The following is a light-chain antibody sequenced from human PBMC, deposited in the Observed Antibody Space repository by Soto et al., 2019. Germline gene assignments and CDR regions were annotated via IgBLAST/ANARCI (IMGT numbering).Light chain of an antibody. CDR1: QDIKIY. V-gene: IGKV1-33*01. CDR2: DAS. CDR3: PEDDSLPIT. Sequence: IQITQSPSSLFASVGDRVTITCQATQDIKIYLNWYQQKPGKAPNLLIYDASNLEIGVPSRFSGSGSGKHFTFTISSLQTEDIGTYYCPEDDSLPITFGRGARLEV. J-gene: IGKJ5*01.